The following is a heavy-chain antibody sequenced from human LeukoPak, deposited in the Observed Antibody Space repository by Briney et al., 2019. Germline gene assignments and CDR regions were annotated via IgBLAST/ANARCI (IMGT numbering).Heavy chain of an antibody. V-gene: IGHV3-23*01. D-gene: IGHD5-24*01. Sequence: GGSLRLSCAAFGFTFDTYAMTWVRQAPGKGLEWVSSISGKTGTTYYADSVKGRFTISRDSSKTTLYLQMNSLRAEDTAVYYCAKINSRDGYDYDSFDYWGQGTLVTVSS. CDR3: AKINSRDGYDYDSFDY. J-gene: IGHJ4*02. CDR2: ISGKTGTT. CDR1: GFTFDTYA.